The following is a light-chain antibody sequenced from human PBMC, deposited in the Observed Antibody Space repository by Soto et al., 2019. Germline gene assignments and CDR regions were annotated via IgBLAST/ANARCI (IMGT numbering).Light chain of an antibody. Sequence: EIVLTQSPGTLSLSPGERATLYCRASQSVSSSYLAWYQQKPGQAPRLLIYGASSRATGIPDRFSGSGSGTDFTLTISRLEPEEFAVYYCQQYGSSPRITFGHGTKVDIK. J-gene: IGKJ3*01. CDR2: GAS. CDR3: QQYGSSPRIT. CDR1: QSVSSSY. V-gene: IGKV3-20*01.